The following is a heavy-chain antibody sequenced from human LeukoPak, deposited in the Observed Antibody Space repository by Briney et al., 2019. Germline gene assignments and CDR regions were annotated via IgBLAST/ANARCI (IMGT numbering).Heavy chain of an antibody. Sequence: SDTLSLTCAVYGGSFSGYYWSRIRQPPGKGLEGIGEINHSGSTNYNPSLKSRVTISVDTSKNQFSLKLSSVTAADTAVYYCARGSTMVREGLTWGQGTLVTVSS. CDR3: ARGSTMVREGLT. D-gene: IGHD3-10*01. CDR1: GGSFSGYY. J-gene: IGHJ4*02. V-gene: IGHV4-34*01. CDR2: INHSGST.